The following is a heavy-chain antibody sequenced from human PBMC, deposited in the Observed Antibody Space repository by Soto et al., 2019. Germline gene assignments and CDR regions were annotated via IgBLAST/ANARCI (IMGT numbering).Heavy chain of an antibody. Sequence: ASLKVSCKASGYTFTSYGISWVRQAPGQGLEWMGWISAYNGNTNYAQKLQGRVTMTTDTSTSTAYMELRSLRSDDTAVYYCARVAAAGTLYGMDVWGQGTTVTVSS. J-gene: IGHJ6*02. V-gene: IGHV1-18*04. D-gene: IGHD6-13*01. CDR3: ARVAAAGTLYGMDV. CDR1: GYTFTSYG. CDR2: ISAYNGNT.